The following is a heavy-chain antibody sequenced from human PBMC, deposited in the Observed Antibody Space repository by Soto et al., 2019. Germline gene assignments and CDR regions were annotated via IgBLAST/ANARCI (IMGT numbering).Heavy chain of an antibody. CDR1: GFTFSSYG. V-gene: IGHV3-30*18. J-gene: IGHJ6*03. Sequence: GGSLRLSCAASGFTFSSYGMHWVRQAPGKGLEWVAVISYDGSNKYYADSVKGRFTISRDNSKNTLYLQMNSLRAEDTAVYYCAKDPAVDSGYDYEDYYYYMDVWGKGTTVTSP. D-gene: IGHD5-12*01. CDR3: AKDPAVDSGYDYEDYYYYMDV. CDR2: ISYDGSNK.